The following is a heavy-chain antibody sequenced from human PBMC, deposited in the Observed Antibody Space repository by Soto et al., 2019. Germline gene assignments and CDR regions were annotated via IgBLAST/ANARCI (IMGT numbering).Heavy chain of an antibody. CDR3: ARGVAAAGLDY. Sequence: QVQLQESGPGLVKPSQTLSLTCTVSGGSISSGGYYWSWIRQHPGKGLEWIGYIYYSGSTYYNPSLMSRVTISVDTAKNQFSLKLSSVTAADTAVYYCARGVAAAGLDYWGQGTLVTVSS. CDR1: GGSISSGGYY. J-gene: IGHJ4*02. D-gene: IGHD6-13*01. V-gene: IGHV4-31*03. CDR2: IYYSGST.